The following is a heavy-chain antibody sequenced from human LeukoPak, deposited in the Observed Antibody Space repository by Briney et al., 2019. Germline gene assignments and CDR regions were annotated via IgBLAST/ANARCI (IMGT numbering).Heavy chain of an antibody. D-gene: IGHD3-22*01. V-gene: IGHV5-51*01. CDR3: AREYYDSSAYNQEAIDY. J-gene: IGHJ4*02. Sequence: GESLKISCRGSGYSFTTYWIGWVRQMPGKGLEWMGIIYPGDSDTRYSPSFQGQVTISADKSISTAYLQWSSLKASDTAMYYCAREYYDSSAYNQEAIDYWGQGTLVTVSS. CDR2: IYPGDSDT. CDR1: GYSFTTYW.